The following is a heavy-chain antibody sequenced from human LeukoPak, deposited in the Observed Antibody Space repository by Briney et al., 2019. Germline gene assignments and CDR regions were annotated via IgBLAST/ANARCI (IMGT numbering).Heavy chain of an antibody. CDR3: AKNGAYSGYDYIDY. CDR1: GFTFSSYA. V-gene: IGHV3-23*01. J-gene: IGHJ4*02. CDR2: ISGSGDNT. D-gene: IGHD5-12*01. Sequence: GGSLRLSCAASGFTFSSYAMSWVRQAPGKGLEWVSGISGSGDNTYYADSVKGRFTISRDNSKNTLYVQVNSLGTEDTAAYYCAKNGAYSGYDYIDYWGQGTLVTVSS.